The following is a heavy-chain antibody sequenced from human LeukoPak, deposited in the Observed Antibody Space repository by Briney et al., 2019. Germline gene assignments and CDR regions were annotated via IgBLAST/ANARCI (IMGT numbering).Heavy chain of an antibody. CDR1: GFTFTTYG. V-gene: IGHV3-74*01. J-gene: IGHJ4*02. CDR2: IMSDGRST. D-gene: IGHD3-22*01. CDR3: AKGDTHYYDSSGYYYLGRDYFDY. Sequence: GGSLRLSCAASGFTFTTYGMHWVRQAPGKGLVWVSRIMSDGRSTYADSVKGRFTISRDTAKNTLYLQMNSLRAEDTAVYYCAKGDTHYYDSSGYYYLGRDYFDYWGQGTLVTVSS.